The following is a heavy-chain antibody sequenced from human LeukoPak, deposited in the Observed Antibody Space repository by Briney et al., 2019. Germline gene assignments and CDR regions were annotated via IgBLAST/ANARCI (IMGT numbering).Heavy chain of an antibody. V-gene: IGHV4-39*01. CDR1: NGSISSRSFH. Sequence: PSETLSLTCTVSNGSISSRSFHWGWIRQPPGKGLEWIGSIYHSGKTYYDPSLKGRVTISVDTSKNQFSLKLTAVTAADTAVYYCARQGASSWYTLYFYGMDVWGQGTTVTVSS. D-gene: IGHD6-13*01. J-gene: IGHJ6*02. CDR2: IYHSGKT. CDR3: ARQGASSWYTLYFYGMDV.